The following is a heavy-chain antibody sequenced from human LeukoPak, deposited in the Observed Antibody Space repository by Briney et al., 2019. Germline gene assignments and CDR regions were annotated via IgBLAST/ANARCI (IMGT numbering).Heavy chain of an antibody. D-gene: IGHD3-3*01. CDR3: ARDGVTIFGVALH. J-gene: IGHJ4*02. CDR2: ISYDGSNK. CDR1: GFTFSSYA. V-gene: IGHV3-30-3*01. Sequence: GGSLRLSCAASGFTFSSYAMHWVRQAPGKGLEWVAVISYDGSNKYYADSVKGRFTISRDNSKNTLYLQMNSLRAEDTAVYYCARDGVTIFGVALHWGQGTLVTVSS.